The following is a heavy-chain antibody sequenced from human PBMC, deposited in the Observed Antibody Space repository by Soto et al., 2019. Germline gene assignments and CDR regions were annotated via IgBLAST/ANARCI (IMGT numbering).Heavy chain of an antibody. CDR3: AKDQRDGYSNYPGYYYYGMDV. V-gene: IGHV3-30*18. J-gene: IGHJ6*02. Sequence: GGSLRLSCAASGFTFSSYGMHWVRQAPGKGLEWVAVISYDGSNKYYADSVKGRFTISRDNSKNTLYLQMNSLRAEDTAVYYCAKDQRDGYSNYPGYYYYGMDVWGQGTTVTVSS. CDR1: GFTFSSYG. CDR2: ISYDGSNK. D-gene: IGHD4-4*01.